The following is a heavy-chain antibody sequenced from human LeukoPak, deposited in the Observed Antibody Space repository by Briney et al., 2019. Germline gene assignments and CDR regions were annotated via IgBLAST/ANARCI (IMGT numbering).Heavy chain of an antibody. V-gene: IGHV5-51*01. J-gene: IGHJ4*02. D-gene: IGHD1-26*01. CDR1: GYGFTSYW. Sequence: GESLKISCKGSGYGFTSYWIGWVRQMPGKGLEWMGIIYPGDSDTRYSPSFQGQVTISADKSISTAYLQWSSLKASDTAMYYCARQAWGPRVGATTGFDYWGQGTLVTVSS. CDR3: ARQAWGPRVGATTGFDY. CDR2: IYPGDSDT.